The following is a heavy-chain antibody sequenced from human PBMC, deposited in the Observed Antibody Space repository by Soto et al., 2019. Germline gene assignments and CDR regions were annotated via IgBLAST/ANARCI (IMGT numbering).Heavy chain of an antibody. V-gene: IGHV4-31*03. Sequence: SETLSLTCTVSGGSISSGGYYWSWIRQHPGKGLEWIGYIYYSGSTYYNPSLKSRVTISVDTSKNQFSLKLSSVTAADTAVYYCARDTQLNYGSGSYGLDYWGQGTLVTVSS. CDR1: GGSISSGGYY. CDR2: IYYSGST. J-gene: IGHJ4*02. CDR3: ARDTQLNYGSGSYGLDY. D-gene: IGHD3-10*01.